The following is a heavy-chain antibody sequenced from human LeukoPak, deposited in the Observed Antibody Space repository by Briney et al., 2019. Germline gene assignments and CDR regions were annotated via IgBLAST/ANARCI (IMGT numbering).Heavy chain of an antibody. CDR2: ISSSSSYI. CDR3: AKGKAGVGAHFDY. D-gene: IGHD1-26*01. Sequence: GGSLRLSCAASGFTFSAYSMNWVRQAPGKGLEWVSSISSSSSYIYYADSVKGRFTISRDNSKNTLYPQMNSLRAEDTAVYYCAKGKAGVGAHFDYWGQGTLVTVSS. J-gene: IGHJ4*02. CDR1: GFTFSAYS. V-gene: IGHV3-21*01.